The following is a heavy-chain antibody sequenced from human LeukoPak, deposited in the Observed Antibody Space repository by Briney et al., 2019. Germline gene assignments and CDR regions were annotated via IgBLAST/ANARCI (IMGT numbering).Heavy chain of an antibody. J-gene: IGHJ4*02. V-gene: IGHV1-69*13. D-gene: IGHD3-22*01. Sequence: ASVKVSCKASGGTFSSYAISWVRQAPGQGLEWMGGIIPIFGTANYAQKFQGRVTITADESTSTAYTELSSLRSEDTAVYYCAMTEYYYDSSGYYPYFDYWGQGTLVTVSS. CDR2: IIPIFGTA. CDR1: GGTFSSYA. CDR3: AMTEYYYDSSGYYPYFDY.